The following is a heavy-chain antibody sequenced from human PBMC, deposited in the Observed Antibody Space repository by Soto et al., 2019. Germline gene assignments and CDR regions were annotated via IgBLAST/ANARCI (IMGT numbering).Heavy chain of an antibody. J-gene: IGHJ6*02. D-gene: IGHD2-8*01. CDR2: INPKSGGT. V-gene: IGHV1-2*04. CDR1: GYSFTDYH. CDR3: ARGDSTDCSNGVCSFFYNHDMDV. Sequence: QVQLVQSGAEVKKPGASVKVSCKASGYSFTDYHIHWVRQAPGQGLEWLGRINPKSGGTSTAQKLQGWVTMTTDPSISTASMELTRLTSADTAIYYCARGDSTDCSNGVCSFFYNHDMDVWGQGTTVTVSS.